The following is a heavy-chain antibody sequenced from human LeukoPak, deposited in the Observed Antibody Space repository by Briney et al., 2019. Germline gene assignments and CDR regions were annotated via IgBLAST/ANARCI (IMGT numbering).Heavy chain of an antibody. J-gene: IGHJ3*02. CDR2: ISGSGGRT. CDR3: AKGWHYGDPSDAFDI. V-gene: IGHV3-23*01. CDR1: GFTFSDYY. Sequence: GGSLRLSCAASGFTFSDYYMSWIRQAPGKGLEWVSAISGSGGRTYYADSAKGRFTISRDNSKNTLYLQMNSLRAEDTAVYYCAKGWHYGDPSDAFDIWGQGTMVTVSS. D-gene: IGHD4-17*01.